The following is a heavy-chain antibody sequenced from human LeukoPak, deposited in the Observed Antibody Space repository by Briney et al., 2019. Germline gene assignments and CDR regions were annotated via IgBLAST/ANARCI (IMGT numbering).Heavy chain of an antibody. CDR3: AKDYNFDY. J-gene: IGHJ4*02. CDR1: GFTFSSCA. D-gene: IGHD3-10*01. CDR2: MRRDGNEI. Sequence: GGSLRLSCAASGFTFSSCAMSWVRQAPGKGLEWVANMRRDGNEIYYLDSVRGRFTISRDNAKNSLYLQMNSLRAEDTAVYYCAKDYNFDYWGQGTLVTVSS. V-gene: IGHV3-7*03.